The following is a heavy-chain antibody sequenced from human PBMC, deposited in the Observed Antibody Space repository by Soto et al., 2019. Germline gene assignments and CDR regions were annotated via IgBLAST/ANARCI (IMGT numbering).Heavy chain of an antibody. D-gene: IGHD1-1*01. CDR3: AKELKINNAGDY. V-gene: IGHV3-23*01. CDR1: GFTFNKYA. Sequence: GGSLRLSCAASGFTFNKYAMTWVRQAPGKGLEWVSSVSGSGSTTYYADSVKGRFTISRDNSKNTLYLQMNSLRAEDTAVYYCAKELKINNAGDYWGQGTLVTVSS. CDR2: VSGSGSTT. J-gene: IGHJ4*02.